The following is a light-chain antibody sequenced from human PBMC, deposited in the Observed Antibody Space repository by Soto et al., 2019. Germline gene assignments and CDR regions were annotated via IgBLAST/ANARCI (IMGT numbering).Light chain of an antibody. CDR1: TGAVTSGHY. V-gene: IGLV7-46*01. Sequence: QAVVTQEPSLTVSPGGTVTLTCGSSTGAVTSGHYPYWFQQKPGQAPRTLIYDTSNKHSCTPARFSGSLVGGKAALTLSGAQPEDEADYSCLLSYTCARPVVFGGGTKLTVL. CDR2: DTS. J-gene: IGLJ2*01. CDR3: LLSYTCARPVV.